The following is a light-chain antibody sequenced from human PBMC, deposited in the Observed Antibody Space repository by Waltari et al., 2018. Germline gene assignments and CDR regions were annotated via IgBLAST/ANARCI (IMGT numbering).Light chain of an antibody. V-gene: IGLV3-21*02. CDR2: EDS. Sequence: SYVLTQPPSVSVAPGQTARITWGGNNIGSKSVHWYQQKPGQAPVLVVYEDSDRPSGIPERFSGSNSGNTATLTISRVEAGDEADYYCQVWDSSSDHPVFGGGTKLTVL. J-gene: IGLJ2*01. CDR3: QVWDSSSDHPV. CDR1: NIGSKS.